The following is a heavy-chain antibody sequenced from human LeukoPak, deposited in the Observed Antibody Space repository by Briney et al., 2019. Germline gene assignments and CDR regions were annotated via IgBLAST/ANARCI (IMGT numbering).Heavy chain of an antibody. CDR2: IYYSGNT. CDR3: ARRYSNYFFDY. J-gene: IGHJ4*02. D-gene: IGHD4-11*01. V-gene: IGHV4-34*01. CDR1: GGSFSGYY. Sequence: PSETLSLTCAVYGGSFSGYYWSWIRQPPGKGLEWIGNIYYSGNTYYNPSLKSRVTISVDTSKNQFSLMVSSVTAADTAVYYCARRYSNYFFDYWGQGTLVTVSS.